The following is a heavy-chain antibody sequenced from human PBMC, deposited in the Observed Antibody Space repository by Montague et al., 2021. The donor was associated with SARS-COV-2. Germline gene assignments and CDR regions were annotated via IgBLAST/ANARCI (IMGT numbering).Heavy chain of an antibody. CDR2: IYTDGST. V-gene: IGHV3-53*01. D-gene: IGHD4-17*01. J-gene: IGHJ4*02. CDR3: ARDGQDYGDFLRY. Sequence: SLRLSCAASGFTVSSNYMSWVRQAPGKGLEWVSVIYTDGSTYYGDSVKGRFTISRDNSKNTLYLQMNSLRSEDTAVYYCARDGQDYGDFLRYWGRGALVTVS. CDR1: GFTVSSNY.